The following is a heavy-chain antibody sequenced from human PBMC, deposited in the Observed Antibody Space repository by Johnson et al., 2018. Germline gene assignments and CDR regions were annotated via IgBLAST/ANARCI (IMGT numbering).Heavy chain of an antibody. Sequence: VQLLESGGGLVQHGGSLRLSCAASGFTFSSSRMHWVRQAPGKGLVWVSHINRDGSSTSYADSVKGRFTIPRDNARNTLYLQMNSLRAKDTAVYYCARGWESLPFDYWGQGTLVTVSS. J-gene: IGHJ4*02. CDR2: INRDGSST. V-gene: IGHV3-74*01. CDR3: ARGWESLPFDY. CDR1: GFTFSSSR. D-gene: IGHD1-26*01.